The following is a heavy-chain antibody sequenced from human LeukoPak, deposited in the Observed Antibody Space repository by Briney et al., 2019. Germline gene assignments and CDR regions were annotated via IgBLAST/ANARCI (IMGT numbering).Heavy chain of an antibody. D-gene: IGHD3-22*01. CDR1: GGSINSYY. J-gene: IGHJ4*02. V-gene: IGHV4-59*01. CDR2: IYYTGST. CDR3: AREAGSGYTIDY. Sequence: SETLSLTCSVSGGSINSYYWSWIRQPPGKGLEWIGNIYYTGSTNYNPSLQSRVTMSVDTSKNQFSLNVSSVTAADTAVYYCAREAGSGYTIDYWGQGTLVTVSS.